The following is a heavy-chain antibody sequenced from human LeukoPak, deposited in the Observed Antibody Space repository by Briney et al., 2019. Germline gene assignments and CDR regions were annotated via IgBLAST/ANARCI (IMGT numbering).Heavy chain of an antibody. CDR1: GFTFSNYV. J-gene: IGHJ4*02. CDR3: AREGSGWYYFDY. D-gene: IGHD6-19*01. Sequence: GGSLRLSCAASGFTFSNYVMSWVRQAPGKGLEWVAVISIDGNNKFFADSVKGRFTISRDNSKNTVYLQMNSLRGEDTAVYYCAREGSGWYYFDYWGQGTLVTVSS. CDR2: ISIDGNNK. V-gene: IGHV3-30-3*01.